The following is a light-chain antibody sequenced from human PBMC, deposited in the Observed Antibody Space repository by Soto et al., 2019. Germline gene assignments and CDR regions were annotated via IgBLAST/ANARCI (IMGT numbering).Light chain of an antibody. V-gene: IGKV3-15*01. CDR2: AVS. CDR3: QQYNKWPPAWT. J-gene: IGKJ1*01. CDR1: QSVSSD. Sequence: EILISQYPPTLSVSPWEIATLSCMAIQSVSSDLAWYQQKPGQAPRLLMYAVSTRATGIPARFSGSGSGTEFTLTINSLQSEDFAVYYCQQYNKWPPAWTFGQGTKVDIK.